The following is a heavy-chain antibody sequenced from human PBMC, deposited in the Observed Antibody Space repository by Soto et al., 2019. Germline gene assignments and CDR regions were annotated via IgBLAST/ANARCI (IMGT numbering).Heavy chain of an antibody. V-gene: IGHV3-48*01. CDR2: ISSSSSTI. CDR3: ARAGYYGSGILL. Sequence: EVQLVESGGGLVQPGGSLRLSCAASGFTFNSYSMSWVRQAPGKGLEWVSYISSSSSTIYYADSVKGRFTISRDNAKNSLYLQMNSLRVEDTAVYYCARAGYYGSGILLWGQGTLVTVSS. D-gene: IGHD3-10*01. CDR1: GFTFNSYS. J-gene: IGHJ4*02.